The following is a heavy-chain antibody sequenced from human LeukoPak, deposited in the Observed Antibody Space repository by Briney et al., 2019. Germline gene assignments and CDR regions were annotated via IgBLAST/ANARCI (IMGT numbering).Heavy chain of an antibody. CDR1: GFTFSSYA. CDR2: ISYDGSNK. CDR3: ARIKSVVYGSGSDLLDY. D-gene: IGHD3-10*01. J-gene: IGHJ4*02. Sequence: GGSLRLSCAASGFTFSSYAMHWVRQAPGKGLEWVAVISYDGSNKYYADSVKSRFTISRDNSKNTLYLQMNSLRAEDTAVYYCARIKSVVYGSGSDLLDYWGQGTLVTVSS. V-gene: IGHV3-30-3*01.